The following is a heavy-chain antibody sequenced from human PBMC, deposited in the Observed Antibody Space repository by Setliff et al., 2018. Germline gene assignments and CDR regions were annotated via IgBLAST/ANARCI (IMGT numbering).Heavy chain of an antibody. CDR1: GDSLSSGSYF. CDR3: ARHLWGRYMAESSDYFDY. V-gene: IGHV4-61*02. J-gene: IGHJ4*02. Sequence: PSETLSLTCTVSGDSLSSGSYFWTWIRQPAGKGLEWIGRVYKSGTTNYSPALKSRVTLSIDTSSSEFSLNLRSVTAADTAVYYCARHLWGRYMAESSDYFDYWGQGSLVTVSS. CDR2: VYKSGTT. D-gene: IGHD3-3*02.